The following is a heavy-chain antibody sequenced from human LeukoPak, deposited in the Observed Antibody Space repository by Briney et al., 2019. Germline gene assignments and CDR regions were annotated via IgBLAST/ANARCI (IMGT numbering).Heavy chain of an antibody. CDR3: ARGAPVYCSSTTCPLDY. D-gene: IGHD2-2*01. J-gene: IGHJ4*02. Sequence: SETLSLTCTVSVGSISSYYCRWIRQPPGKGLEWIGYIYYSGSTNYNPSLKSRVTISVDTSKNQFSLKLSSVTAADTAVYYCARGAPVYCSSTTCPLDYWGQGTLVTVSS. CDR1: VGSISSYY. CDR2: IYYSGST. V-gene: IGHV4-59*01.